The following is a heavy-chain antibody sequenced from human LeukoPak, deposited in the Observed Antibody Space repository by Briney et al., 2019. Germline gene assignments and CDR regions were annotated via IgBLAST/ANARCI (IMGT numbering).Heavy chain of an antibody. CDR2: VSSSGTT. CDR3: AREMVRDAFDI. CDR1: GGSISRDGHY. V-gene: IGHV4-31*03. D-gene: IGHD2-8*01. J-gene: IGHJ3*02. Sequence: SETLSLTCTVSGGSISRDGHYWSWIRQYPGKGLESIGSVSSSGTTTYNPSLKSRVTISLDTSRNQFSLNLRSLTAADTAVYYCAREMVRDAFDIWGHGTLVTVSS.